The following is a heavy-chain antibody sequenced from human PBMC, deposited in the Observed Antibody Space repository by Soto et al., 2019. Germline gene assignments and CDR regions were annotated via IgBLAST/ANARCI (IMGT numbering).Heavy chain of an antibody. CDR3: ARAIGYDILTGYYFPITFGSDYYYYGMDV. V-gene: IGHV4-39*07. CDR1: GGSITSSSYS. CDR2: FYYSENT. D-gene: IGHD3-9*01. J-gene: IGHJ6*02. Sequence: PSETLSLTCAVSGGSITSSSYSWGWVRRPPGKGLEWIATFYYSENTHYNPSLESRVTISVDTSKNQFSLKLSSVTAADTAVYYCARAIGYDILTGYYFPITFGSDYYYYGMDVWGQGTTVTVSS.